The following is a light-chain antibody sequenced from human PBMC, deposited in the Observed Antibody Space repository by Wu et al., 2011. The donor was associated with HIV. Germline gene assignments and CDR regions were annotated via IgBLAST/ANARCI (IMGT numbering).Light chain of an antibody. J-gene: IGKJ1*01. CDR3: QQYYNWPRT. Sequence: EIVMTQPPATLSVSPGERATLSCRASQSVSNNLAWYQQIPGQPPRLLIYGASTRATGVPARFSGSGSGTEFTLTISSLQSEDFAVYYCQQYYNWPRTFGQGTKVEIK. CDR1: QSVSNN. CDR2: GAS. V-gene: IGKV3-15*01.